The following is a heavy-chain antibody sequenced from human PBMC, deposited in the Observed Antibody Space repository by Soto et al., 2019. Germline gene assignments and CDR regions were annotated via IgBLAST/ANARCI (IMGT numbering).Heavy chain of an antibody. Sequence: QVQLVQSGAEMRKPGASVQVSCKASGYTFSNYGITWVRQAPGQGLEWMGWISAHNGNSKYAQRLQGRVTLTTDTSTSTAYMELRSLRSDDTAVYYCARDWYFFGSGSPNHMDVWGKGTTVTVSS. CDR3: ARDWYFFGSGSPNHMDV. CDR1: GYTFSNYG. V-gene: IGHV1-18*01. D-gene: IGHD3-10*01. J-gene: IGHJ6*03. CDR2: ISAHNGNS.